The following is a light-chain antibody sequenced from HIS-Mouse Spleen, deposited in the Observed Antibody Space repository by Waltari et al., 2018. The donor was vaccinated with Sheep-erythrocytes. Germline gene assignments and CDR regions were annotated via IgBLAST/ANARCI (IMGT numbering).Light chain of an antibody. J-gene: IGKJ4*01. V-gene: IGKV4-1*01. CDR2: WAS. Sequence: DIVMTQSPDSLAVSLGERATINCKSSQSVLYSSNNKNYLAWYQQKPGQHPKLLIYWASTRESGVPDRFSGSGSGTEFTLTISSLQAEDVAVYYCQQYYSTLTFGGGTK. CDR1: QSVLYSSNNKNY. CDR3: QQYYSTLT.